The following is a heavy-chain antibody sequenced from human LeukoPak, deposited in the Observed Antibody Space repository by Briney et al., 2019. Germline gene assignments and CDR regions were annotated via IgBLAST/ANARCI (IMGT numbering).Heavy chain of an antibody. V-gene: IGHV4-39*07. J-gene: IGHJ4*02. CDR3: VRGQQLERLLDY. D-gene: IGHD6-13*01. Sequence: SETLSLTCTVSGGSISSSSYYWGWIRQPPGKGLEWIGSIYYSGSTYYNPSLKSRVTISVDTSKNQFSLKLSSVTAADTAVYYCVRGQQLERLLDYWGQGTLVTVSS. CDR1: GGSISSSSYY. CDR2: IYYSGST.